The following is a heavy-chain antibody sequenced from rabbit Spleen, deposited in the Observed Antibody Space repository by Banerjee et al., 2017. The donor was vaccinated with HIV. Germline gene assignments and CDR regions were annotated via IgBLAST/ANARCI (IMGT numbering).Heavy chain of an antibody. V-gene: IGHV1S45*01. D-gene: IGHD8-1*01. CDR1: GFSFSSAYW. J-gene: IGHJ6*01. Sequence: QEQLVESGGGLVQPEGSLTLTCTASGFSFSSAYWVCWVRQAPGKGLEWIATTYAGTSSAYYANWAKGRFTISKTSSTTVTLQVTSLTAADTATYFCARDSGTSFSSYGMDLWGPGTLVTVS. CDR3: ARDSGTSFSSYGMDL. CDR2: TYAGTSSA.